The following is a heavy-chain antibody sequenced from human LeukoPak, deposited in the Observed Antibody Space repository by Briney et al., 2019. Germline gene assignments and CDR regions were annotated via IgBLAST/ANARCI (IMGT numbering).Heavy chain of an antibody. Sequence: GCLRLSCAASGFTFSSNWMSWVRLTPGKGLEWVANIKEDGTETYYVDSVKGRFTIYRDNAKNSLYLQMNSLRVEDTAVYYCAKEGRSLQTYWGQGTLVTVSS. CDR3: AKEGRSLQTY. CDR1: GFTFSSNW. J-gene: IGHJ4*02. V-gene: IGHV3-7*03. CDR2: IKEDGTET. D-gene: IGHD5-24*01.